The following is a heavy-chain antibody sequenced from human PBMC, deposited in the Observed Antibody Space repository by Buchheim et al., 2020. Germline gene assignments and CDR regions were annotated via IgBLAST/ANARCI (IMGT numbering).Heavy chain of an antibody. Sequence: QVQLQESGPGLVKPSQTLSFTCTVSGGSISSDGYYWSWIRQHPGKGLEWIGYIYHSGSTYYNPSLKSRVIISVDTSKNQFSLKLSSVTAADTAVYYCARTGISGYSSGWYSDYWGQGTL. J-gene: IGHJ4*02. CDR1: GGSISSDGYY. CDR2: IYHSGST. V-gene: IGHV4-31*03. CDR3: ARTGISGYSSGWYSDY. D-gene: IGHD6-19*01.